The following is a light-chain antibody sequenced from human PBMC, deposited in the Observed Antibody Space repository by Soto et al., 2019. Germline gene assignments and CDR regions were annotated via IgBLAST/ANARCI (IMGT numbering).Light chain of an antibody. CDR3: QQSSSVVWT. V-gene: IGKV1-39*01. J-gene: IGKJ1*01. Sequence: DIEMTQSASSLSVSVGDRVTITCRASQSVGTYVSWYQQKEGKAPKLLINVASTLESGVASTVSGSGPGTDFTLAISSLQPEDSATYSCQQSSSVVWTFGQGTKVDI. CDR1: QSVGTY. CDR2: VAS.